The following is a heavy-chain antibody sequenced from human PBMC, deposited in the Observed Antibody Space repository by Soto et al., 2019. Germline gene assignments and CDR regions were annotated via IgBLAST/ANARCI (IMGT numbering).Heavy chain of an antibody. Sequence: SETLSLTCAVYGGSFSGYYWSWIRQPPGKGLEWIGEINHSGSTNYNPSLKSRVTISVDTSKNQFSLKLSSVTAEDTAMYYCAKVPGTSGSRKPFDFWGQGTLVTVSS. V-gene: IGHV4-34*01. CDR1: GGSFSGYY. D-gene: IGHD1-1*01. CDR2: INHSGST. CDR3: AKVPGTSGSRKPFDF. J-gene: IGHJ4*02.